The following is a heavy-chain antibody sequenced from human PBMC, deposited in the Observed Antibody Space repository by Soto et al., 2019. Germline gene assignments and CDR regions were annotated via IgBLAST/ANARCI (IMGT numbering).Heavy chain of an antibody. CDR1: GFTFSSYG. CDR3: AKDHLMTTVTTVGY. V-gene: IGHV3-30*18. Sequence: ESGGGVVQPGRSLRLSCAASGFTFSSYGMHWVRQAPGKGLEWVAVISYDGSNKYYADSVKGRFTISRDNSKNTLYLQMNCLRAEDTAVYYCAKDHLMTTVTTVGYWGQGTLVTVSS. J-gene: IGHJ4*02. CDR2: ISYDGSNK. D-gene: IGHD4-17*01.